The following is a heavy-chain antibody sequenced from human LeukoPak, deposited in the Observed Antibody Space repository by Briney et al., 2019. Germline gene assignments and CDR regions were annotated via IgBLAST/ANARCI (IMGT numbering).Heavy chain of an antibody. CDR3: ALYYYDSSGYYH. D-gene: IGHD3-22*01. J-gene: IGHJ5*02. V-gene: IGHV1-18*01. Sequence: ASVKVSCKASGYTFTSYGISWVRQAPGQGLEWMGWISAYNGNTIYAQKFQGRVTMTEDTSTDTAYMELSSLRSEDTAVYYCALYYYDSSGYYHWGQGTLVTVSS. CDR1: GYTFTSYG. CDR2: ISAYNGNT.